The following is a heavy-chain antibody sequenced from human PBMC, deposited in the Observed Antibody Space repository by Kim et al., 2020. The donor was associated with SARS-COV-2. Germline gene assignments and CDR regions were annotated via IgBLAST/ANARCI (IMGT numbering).Heavy chain of an antibody. J-gene: IGHJ4*02. CDR3: ARDTFRTGQTGGPDN. V-gene: IGHV1-18*01. CDR1: GYGFSSYG. CDR2: ISAYNGNT. D-gene: IGHD1-1*01. Sequence: ASVKVSCKASGYGFSSYGISWVRQAPGQGLEWMGWISAYNGNTNYAQNLQGRVIMTTDTSTSTAYMELRSLTSDDTALYYCARDTFRTGQTGGPDNWGQGTLVTVSS.